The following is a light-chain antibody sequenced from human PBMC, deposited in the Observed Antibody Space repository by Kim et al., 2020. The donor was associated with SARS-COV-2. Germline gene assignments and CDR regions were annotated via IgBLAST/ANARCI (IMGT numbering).Light chain of an antibody. CDR2: EDN. CDR1: GGSIASNY. CDR3: QSYDSSTQV. Sequence: GTTVTISCTRSGGSIASNYVQWFQQRPGSSPTTLIHEDNQRPSGVPDRFSGSIDSSSNSASLTISGLKTEDEADYYCQSYDSSTQVFGGGTQLTVL. V-gene: IGLV6-57*01. J-gene: IGLJ3*02.